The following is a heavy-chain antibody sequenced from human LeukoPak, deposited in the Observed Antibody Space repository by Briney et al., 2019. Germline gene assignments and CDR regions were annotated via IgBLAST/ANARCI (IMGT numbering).Heavy chain of an antibody. V-gene: IGHV3-74*01. D-gene: IGHD6-6*01. Sequence: QPGGSLRLSCAASGFTFSSYWMHWVHQAPGKGLVWVSRINSDGSSTSYADSVKGRFTISRDNAKNTLYLQMNSLRAEDTAVYYCARGDLIAARLYWGQGTLVTVSS. CDR2: INSDGSST. CDR3: ARGDLIAARLY. CDR1: GFTFSSYW. J-gene: IGHJ4*02.